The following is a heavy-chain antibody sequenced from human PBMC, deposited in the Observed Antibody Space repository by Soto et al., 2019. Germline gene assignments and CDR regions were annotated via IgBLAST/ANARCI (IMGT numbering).Heavy chain of an antibody. CDR2: INHDGSEQ. CDR3: ARDIGYSSFDY. Sequence: ESGGDLVQPGGSLRLSCAVSGFSFRNYWMSWVRQAPGKGLEWVANINHDGSEQNFLDSMKGRFTISRDNGKNSLFLQMNSLRAEDTAVYYCARDIGYSSFDYWGQGTLVTVSS. V-gene: IGHV3-7*01. D-gene: IGHD2-15*01. J-gene: IGHJ4*02. CDR1: GFSFRNYW.